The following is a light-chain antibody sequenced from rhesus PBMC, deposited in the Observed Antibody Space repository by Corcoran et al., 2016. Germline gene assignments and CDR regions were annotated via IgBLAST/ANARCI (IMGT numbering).Light chain of an antibody. CDR1: QSVSSY. CDR2: GVS. V-gene: IGKV3-42*02. Sequence: TQSPATLSLSPGERATLTCRASQSVSSYLAWYQQKPGQAPRLLLYGVSPRATGIPDRFSGCGSGTDFTLPISSLEPEDFAVYYCQQYSNWPLPFGGGTKVGIK. J-gene: IGKJ4*01. CDR3: QQYSNWPLP.